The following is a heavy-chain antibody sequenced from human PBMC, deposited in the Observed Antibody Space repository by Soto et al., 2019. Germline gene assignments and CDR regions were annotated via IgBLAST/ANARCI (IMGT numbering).Heavy chain of an antibody. D-gene: IGHD2-2*01. Sequence: QVQLHESGPLLVKPSETLSLTCTVSGDSVSPYYWSWIRQPPGKGPEWVGFISYTGATDYNPSLKSRVALSVDTSNNQFSLKLSSVTAADTAVYYCARAIIVVPPSGDYYYYMDVWGKGTTVTVSS. CDR3: ARAIIVVPPSGDYYYYMDV. J-gene: IGHJ6*03. CDR2: ISYTGAT. CDR1: GDSVSPYY. V-gene: IGHV4-59*02.